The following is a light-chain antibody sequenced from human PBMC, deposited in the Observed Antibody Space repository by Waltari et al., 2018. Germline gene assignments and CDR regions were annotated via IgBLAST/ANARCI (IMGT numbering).Light chain of an antibody. CDR1: QRLLHSDGTTY. CDR3: MQGTHWLYT. Sequence: DVVLTQSPISLPVTLGQPASISCRSSQRLLHSDGTTYLYWFQKRPGQSPRRLLYKAFNRDGEVPLRXSAXXSGTDVTLRISRVXPXNXXVYYCMQGTHWLYTCDQGTKLEI. J-gene: IGKJ2*01. CDR2: KAF. V-gene: IGKV2-30*02.